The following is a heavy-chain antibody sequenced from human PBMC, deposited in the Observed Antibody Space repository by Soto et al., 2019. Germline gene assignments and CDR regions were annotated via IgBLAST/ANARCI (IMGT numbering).Heavy chain of an antibody. Sequence: QVQLVESGGGVVQPGRSLRLSCAASGFTFSSYGMHWVRQAPGKGLEWVAVISYDGSNKYYADSVKGRFTISRDNSKNTLYLQTTSLRAEDTAVYYCANLYHRNSRVSWDLAYGMHVWRQGPTVPVS. CDR1: GFTFSSYG. CDR3: ANLYHRNSRVSWDLAYGMHV. J-gene: IGHJ6*02. D-gene: IGHD2-2*01. CDR2: ISYDGSNK. V-gene: IGHV3-30*18.